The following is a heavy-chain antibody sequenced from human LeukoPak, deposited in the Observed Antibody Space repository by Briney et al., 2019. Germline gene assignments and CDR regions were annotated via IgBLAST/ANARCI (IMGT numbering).Heavy chain of an antibody. V-gene: IGHV3-21*01. J-gene: IGHJ4*02. CDR1: GFTSRSFN. CDR2: IDTTSTYI. Sequence: GGSLRLSCAAPGFTSRSFNMNWVRQAPGKGLEWVASIDTTSTYIFYADSVRGRFTISRDPARSSLSLQMHSLTADDTAVYYCARSRRDSAWYIDDYWGQGTLVTVSS. CDR3: ARSRRDSAWYIDDY. D-gene: IGHD6-13*01.